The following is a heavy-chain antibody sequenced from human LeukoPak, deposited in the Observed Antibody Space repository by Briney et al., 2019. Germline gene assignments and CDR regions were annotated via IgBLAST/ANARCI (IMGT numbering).Heavy chain of an antibody. CDR3: ARGIPGLYYFDY. D-gene: IGHD4/OR15-4a*01. V-gene: IGHV4-31*03. J-gene: IGHJ4*02. CDR1: GGSISSGGYY. Sequence: SETLSLTCTVSGGSISSGGYYWSWIRKHPGKGLEWIGYIYYKGSTYYNPSLKSRVTISVDTSKNQFSLKLSSVTAADTVVYYCARGIPGLYYFDYWGQGTLVTVSS. CDR2: IYYKGST.